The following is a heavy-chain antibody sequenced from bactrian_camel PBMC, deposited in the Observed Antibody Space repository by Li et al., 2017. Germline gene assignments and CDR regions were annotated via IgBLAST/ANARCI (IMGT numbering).Heavy chain of an antibody. CDR1: GPSYLRKC. V-gene: IGHV3-2*01. Sequence: HVQLVESGGGSVQTGGSLTLSCEASGPSYLRKCIVWFRQAPGKGLEWVSNSYGDGSDTYYLDSVKGRFTMSRDNAKNMLYLQMNSLQPEDSAMYYCVTGPVVAAFAKWSYYGRDYWGKGTQVTVS. D-gene: IGHD7*01. CDR2: SYGDGSDT. J-gene: IGHJ7*01.